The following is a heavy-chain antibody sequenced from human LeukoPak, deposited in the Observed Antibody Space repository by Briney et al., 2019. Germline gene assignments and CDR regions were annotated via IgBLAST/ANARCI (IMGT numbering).Heavy chain of an antibody. V-gene: IGHV4-38-2*02. CDR3: ARDSSGWYFFQH. J-gene: IGHJ1*01. CDR1: GYSISSGYY. CDR2: IHHSGST. Sequence: PSETLSLTCTVSGYSISSGYYWGWIRQPPGKGLEWIGSIHHSGSTYYNPSLKSRVTISVDTSKNLFSLKLSPVTAADTAVYYCARDSSGWYFFQHWGQGTLVTVSS. D-gene: IGHD6-19*01.